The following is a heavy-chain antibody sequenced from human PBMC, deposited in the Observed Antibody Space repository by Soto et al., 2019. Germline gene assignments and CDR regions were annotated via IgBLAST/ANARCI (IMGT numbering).Heavy chain of an antibody. CDR2: IYYSGST. CDR1: GGSINSSSYY. CDR3: ARAAPHEQSIAALY. J-gene: IGHJ4*02. V-gene: IGHV4-39*01. Sequence: PSETLSLAGTVCGGSINSSSYYWGWIRQAPGKGLEWIGSIYYSGSTYYNPSLKSRVTISVDTSKNQFSLKLSSVTAADPAVYYCARAAPHEQSIAALYWGQGTLVTVSS. D-gene: IGHD6-6*01.